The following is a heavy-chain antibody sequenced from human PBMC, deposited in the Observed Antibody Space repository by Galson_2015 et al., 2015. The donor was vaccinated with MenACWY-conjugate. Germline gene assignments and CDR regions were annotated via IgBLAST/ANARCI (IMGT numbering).Heavy chain of an antibody. CDR2: ISYDGSNK. CDR1: GFTFSSYG. Sequence: SLRLSCAASGFTFSSYGMHWVRQAPGKGLEWVAVISYDGSNKYYADSVKGRFTISRDNSKNTLYLQMNSLRAEDTAVYYRAKTSGSWGEPIPYYYYGMDVWGQGTTVTVSS. CDR3: AKTSGSWGEPIPYYYYGMDV. V-gene: IGHV3-30*18. J-gene: IGHJ6*02. D-gene: IGHD3-16*01.